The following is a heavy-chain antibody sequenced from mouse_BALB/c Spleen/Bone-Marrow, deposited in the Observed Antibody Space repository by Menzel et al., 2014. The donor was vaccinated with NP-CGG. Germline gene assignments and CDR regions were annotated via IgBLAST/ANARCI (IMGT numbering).Heavy chain of an antibody. CDR3: AREGSYFDY. V-gene: IGHV2-6-7*01. CDR2: IWGDGIT. CDR1: GFSLTVYG. J-gene: IGHJ2*01. D-gene: IGHD1-1*01. Sequence: QVQLQQSGPGLVAPSPGLSISCTASGFSLTVYGVNWVRQPPGKGLEWLGMIWGDGITNYNSGFKSRLSISEDDSKSQVFLKRNRLQTDDTARYFCAREGSYFDYWGQGTTLTVSS.